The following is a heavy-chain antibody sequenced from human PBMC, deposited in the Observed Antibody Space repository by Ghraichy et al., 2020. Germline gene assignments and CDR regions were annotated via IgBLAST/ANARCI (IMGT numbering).Heavy chain of an antibody. CDR3: ARGPDVYSSSSYNWFDP. Sequence: GGSLRLSCAASGFTFSSYAMHWVRQAPGKGLEWVAVISYDGSNKYYADSVKGRFTISRDNSKNTLYLQMNSLRAEDTAVYYCARGPDVYSSSSYNWFDPWGQGTLVTVSS. J-gene: IGHJ5*02. CDR1: GFTFSSYA. CDR2: ISYDGSNK. D-gene: IGHD6-6*01. V-gene: IGHV3-30*04.